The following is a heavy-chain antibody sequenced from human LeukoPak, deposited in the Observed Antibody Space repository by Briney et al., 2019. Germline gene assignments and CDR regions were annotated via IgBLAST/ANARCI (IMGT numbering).Heavy chain of an antibody. CDR1: GGSISSGGYY. D-gene: IGHD3-3*01. V-gene: IGHV4-31*03. CDR2: IYYSGST. CDR3: ARAPNFTIFGVVIPDYYYGMDV. J-gene: IGHJ6*02. Sequence: SQTLSLTCTVSGGSISSGGYYWSWIRQHPGKGLEWIGYIYYSGSTYYNPSLKSRVTISVDTSKNQFSLKLSSVTAAGTAVYYCARAPNFTIFGVVIPDYYYGMDVWGQGTTVTVSS.